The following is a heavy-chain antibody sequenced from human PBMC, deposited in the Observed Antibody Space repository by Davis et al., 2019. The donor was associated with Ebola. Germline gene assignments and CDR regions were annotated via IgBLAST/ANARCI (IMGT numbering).Heavy chain of an antibody. J-gene: IGHJ4*02. V-gene: IGHV1-18*01. CDR3: ARAMYYYDSSATYYFDY. D-gene: IGHD3-22*01. CDR1: GYTFTSYG. Sequence: AASVKVSCKASGYTFTSYGISCVRQAPGQGLEWMGWISAYHANTNYAQKLQGRVTMTTDTSTSTAYMELRSLRSDDTAVYYCARAMYYYDSSATYYFDYWGQGTLVTVSS. CDR2: ISAYHANT.